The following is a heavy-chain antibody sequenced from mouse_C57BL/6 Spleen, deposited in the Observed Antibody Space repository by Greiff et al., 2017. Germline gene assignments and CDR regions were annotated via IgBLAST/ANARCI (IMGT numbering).Heavy chain of an antibody. J-gene: IGHJ2*01. CDR2: IYPGSGST. V-gene: IGHV1-55*01. Sequence: QVQLQQPGAELVKPGASVKMSCKASGYTFTSYWITWVKQRPGQGLAWIGDIYPGSGSTNYNEKFKSKATLTVDTSSSTAYMQLSSLTSEDSAVYYCARSDGYAGGYFDYWGQGTTLTVSS. D-gene: IGHD2-2*01. CDR1: GYTFTSYW. CDR3: ARSDGYAGGYFDY.